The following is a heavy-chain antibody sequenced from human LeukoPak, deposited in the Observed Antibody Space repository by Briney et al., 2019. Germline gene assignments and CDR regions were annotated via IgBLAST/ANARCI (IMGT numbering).Heavy chain of an antibody. CDR1: GGSISSGGYY. CDR3: ARTDSSGYYGHY. D-gene: IGHD3-22*01. J-gene: IGHJ4*02. Sequence: SETLSLTCTVSGGSISSGGYYWSWIRQQPGKGLEWIGYIYSSGSTYYSPSLKSQLTISLDTSKNQFSLKLSSVTAADTAVYYCARTDSSGYYGHYWGQGTLVTVSS. CDR2: IYSSGST. V-gene: IGHV4-31*01.